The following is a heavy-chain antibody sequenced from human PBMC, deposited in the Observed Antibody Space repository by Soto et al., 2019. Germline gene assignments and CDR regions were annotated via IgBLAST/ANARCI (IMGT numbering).Heavy chain of an antibody. CDR3: ARGGSKSAFDI. CDR2: IKQDGSEK. Sequence: GESLKISCAASGFTFSSYWMSWVRQAPGKGLEWVANIKQDGSEKYYVDSVKGRFTISRDNAKNSLYLQMNSLRAEDTAVYYCARGGSKSAFDIWGQGTMVTVSS. CDR1: GFTFSSYW. D-gene: IGHD3-10*01. V-gene: IGHV3-7*04. J-gene: IGHJ3*02.